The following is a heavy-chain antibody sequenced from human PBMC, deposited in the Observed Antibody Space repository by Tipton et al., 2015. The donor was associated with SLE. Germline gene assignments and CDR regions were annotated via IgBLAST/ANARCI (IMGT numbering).Heavy chain of an antibody. CDR3: ARRMFQLPNFYYYCGMDV. CDR2: ISYSGST. Sequence: TDYWSWICQSPGKGLEWFGYISYSGSTYYNPSLKSRVTISVDTSKNQFSLRLTSVTAADTSVYYCARRMFQLPNFYYYCGMDVWGQGSTVTVSS. V-gene: IGHV4-39*01. CDR1: TDY. J-gene: IGHJ6*02. D-gene: IGHD3-10*02.